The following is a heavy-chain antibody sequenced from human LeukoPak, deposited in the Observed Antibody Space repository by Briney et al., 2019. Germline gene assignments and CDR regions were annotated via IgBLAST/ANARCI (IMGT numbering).Heavy chain of an antibody. CDR2: IYPGDSDT. Sequence: GESLKIACKGSGYSFISYWIAWVRQMPGKGLEWMGIIYPGDSDTRYSPSFQGQVTISADKSISTAYLQWSSLKASDTAIYYCARRQGSSTWVTFDYWGQGTLVTVSS. CDR1: GYSFISYW. D-gene: IGHD6-13*01. J-gene: IGHJ4*02. CDR3: ARRQGSSTWVTFDY. V-gene: IGHV5-51*01.